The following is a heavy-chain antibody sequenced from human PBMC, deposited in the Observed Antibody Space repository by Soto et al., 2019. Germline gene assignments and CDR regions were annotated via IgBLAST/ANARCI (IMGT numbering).Heavy chain of an antibody. D-gene: IGHD1-26*01. J-gene: IGHJ4*02. V-gene: IGHV3-74*01. CDR1: GFTFSGYW. Sequence: PGGSLRLSCVASGFTFSGYWMHWVRQAPGKGLVWVSRINTDGTRTSHAVSVKGRFTTSRDNAKNTLYLHMNSLRAEDTAVYYCAILSGSFDYWGQGTLVTLSS. CDR3: AILSGSFDY. CDR2: INTDGTRT.